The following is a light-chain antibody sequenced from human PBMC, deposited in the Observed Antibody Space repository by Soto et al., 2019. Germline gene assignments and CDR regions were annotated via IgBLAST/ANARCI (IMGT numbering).Light chain of an antibody. CDR1: QSLAYIDGNTY. Sequence: DVVMTQSPLSLPVTLGQPASISCRSSQSLAYIDGNTYLNWFHQRPGQSPRRLIYQVSNRDSGVPDRFSGSGSGTDFTLKSSRVEADDVGVYYCIQGTHWPPYTFGQGTKLEIK. CDR2: QVS. CDR3: IQGTHWPPYT. J-gene: IGKJ2*01. V-gene: IGKV2-30*01.